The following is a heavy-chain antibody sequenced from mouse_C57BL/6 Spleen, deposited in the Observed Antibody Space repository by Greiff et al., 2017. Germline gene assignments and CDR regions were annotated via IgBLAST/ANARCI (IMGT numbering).Heavy chain of an antibody. Sequence: EVKLVESGGGLVQPKGSLKLSCAASGFTFNTYAMHWVRQAPGTGLEWVARIRSKSSNYATYYADSVKDRFTISRDDSQSMLYLQMNNLKTEDTAMYYCVRDPYYYGSSYDWYFDVWGTGTTVTVSS. V-gene: IGHV10-3*01. J-gene: IGHJ1*03. CDR3: VRDPYYYGSSYDWYFDV. CDR2: IRSKSSNYAT. CDR1: GFTFNTYA. D-gene: IGHD1-1*01.